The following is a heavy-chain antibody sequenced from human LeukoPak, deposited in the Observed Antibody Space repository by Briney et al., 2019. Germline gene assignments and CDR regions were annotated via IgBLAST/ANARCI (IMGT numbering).Heavy chain of an antibody. V-gene: IGHV1-46*01. Sequence: GASVKVSCKASGYTFTSYYMHWVRQAPGQGLEWMGIINPSGGSTSYAQKFQGRVTMTRDTSTSTVYKELSSLRSEDTAVYYCARDLRFHVAGTEGPDYWGQGTLVTVSS. CDR2: INPSGGST. CDR1: GYTFTSYY. D-gene: IGHD6-19*01. CDR3: ARDLRFHVAGTEGPDY. J-gene: IGHJ4*02.